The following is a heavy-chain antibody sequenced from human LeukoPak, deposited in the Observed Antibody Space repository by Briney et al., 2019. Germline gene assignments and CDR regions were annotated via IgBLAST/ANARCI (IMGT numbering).Heavy chain of an antibody. CDR3: TRRDSTNLDFDY. J-gene: IGHJ4*02. Sequence: GGSLRLSCAAPGFTFNSFAMSWVRQAPGEGLEWVSTISGSGSTTYYADSVKGRFTISRDDSKNAAYLQMNSLKTDDTAVYYCTRRDSTNLDFDYWGQGTLVTVSS. D-gene: IGHD2/OR15-2a*01. CDR1: GFTFNSFA. CDR2: ISGSGSTT. V-gene: IGHV3-23*01.